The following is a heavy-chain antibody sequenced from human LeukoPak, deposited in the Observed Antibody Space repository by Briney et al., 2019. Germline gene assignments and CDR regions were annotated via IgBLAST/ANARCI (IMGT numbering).Heavy chain of an antibody. CDR1: GYSFTNFW. D-gene: IGHD2/OR15-2a*01. V-gene: IGHV5-51*01. Sequence: GESLKISCKGSGYSFTNFWIGWVRQMPGKGLEWMGIIYPGDSDTTYSPSFQGLVTISVDKSISTAYLQWSSLKASDTATYYCARHLLPATVSSYDAFEIWGQGTMVTVSS. J-gene: IGHJ3*02. CDR2: IYPGDSDT. CDR3: ARHLLPATVSSYDAFEI.